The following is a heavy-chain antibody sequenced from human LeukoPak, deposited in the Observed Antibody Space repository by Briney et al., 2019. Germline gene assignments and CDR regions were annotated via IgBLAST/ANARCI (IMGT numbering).Heavy chain of an antibody. CDR1: GFTFSSYA. V-gene: IGHV3-23*01. J-gene: IGHJ4*02. CDR2: ISGSDDST. D-gene: IGHD6-13*01. Sequence: PGGSLRLSCAASGFTFSSYAMSWVRQAPGKGLEWVSTISGSDDSTYYADSVKGRFTISRDNSKNTVYLHMNSLRAEDTAVYFCAKLRSGGPAAGNYWGQGALVTFSS. CDR3: AKLRSGGPAAGNY.